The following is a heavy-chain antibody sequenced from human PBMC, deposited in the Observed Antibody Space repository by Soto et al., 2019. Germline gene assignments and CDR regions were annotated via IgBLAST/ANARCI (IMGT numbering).Heavy chain of an antibody. Sequence: GGSLRLSCAASGFTFSSYEMNWVRQAPGKGLEWVSYISSSGRTIYYADSVKGRFTISRDNAKNSLYLQMNSLRAEDTAVYYCARHRGYYDILTGYYTELNFEYWGQGTLVTVSS. CDR1: GFTFSSYE. J-gene: IGHJ4*02. CDR3: ARHRGYYDILTGYYTELNFEY. D-gene: IGHD3-9*01. V-gene: IGHV3-48*03. CDR2: ISSSGRTI.